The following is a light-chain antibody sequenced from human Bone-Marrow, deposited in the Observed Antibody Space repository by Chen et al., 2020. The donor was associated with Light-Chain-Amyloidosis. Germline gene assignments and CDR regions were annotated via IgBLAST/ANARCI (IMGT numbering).Light chain of an antibody. CDR3: CSYAGSSKV. Sequence: QSALTQPASVSGSPGQSITISCTGTSSDVGGYNYVSWYQQHPGKAPKLMIYEVSKRPSGVSNRFSGSKSGNTASLTISGLQAEDEADYYCCSYAGSSKVFGGGTKLTVL. J-gene: IGLJ3*02. V-gene: IGLV2-23*02. CDR2: EVS. CDR1: SSDVGGYNY.